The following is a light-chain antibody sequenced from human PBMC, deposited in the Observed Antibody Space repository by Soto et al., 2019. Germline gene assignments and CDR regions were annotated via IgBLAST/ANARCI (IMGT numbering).Light chain of an antibody. CDR1: QSVSSNY. CDR3: QQYSSVWT. CDR2: GAT. V-gene: IGKV3-20*01. Sequence: EIVLTQSPGTLSLSPGERATLSCRASQSVSSNYLAWYQQKPGQAPRILIYGATTRATGIPDRFSGSESGTDFTLTISRLEPEDSAVYYCQQYSSVWTFGQGTKVEIK. J-gene: IGKJ1*01.